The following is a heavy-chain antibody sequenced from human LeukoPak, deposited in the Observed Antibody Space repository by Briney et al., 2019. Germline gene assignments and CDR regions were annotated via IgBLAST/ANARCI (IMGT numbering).Heavy chain of an antibody. V-gene: IGHV3-48*02. J-gene: IGHJ4*02. Sequence: PGGSLRLSCAASGCTFSNYGINWVRQAPGKGLEWLSYISSSSSIIYYADSVKGRFTISRDNAKNSLYLQMNSLRDEDTAVYYCARKGYYDSSDYQDYWGQGTLVTVSS. CDR3: ARKGYYDSSDYQDY. CDR1: GCTFSNYG. CDR2: ISSSSSII. D-gene: IGHD3-22*01.